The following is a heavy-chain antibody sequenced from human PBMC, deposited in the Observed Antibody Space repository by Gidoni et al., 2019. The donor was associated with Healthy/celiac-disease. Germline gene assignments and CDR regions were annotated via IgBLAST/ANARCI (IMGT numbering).Heavy chain of an antibody. CDR3: ASTDYYDSSGYYS. CDR1: GFTFSSYW. D-gene: IGHD3-22*01. Sequence: EVQLVESGGGLVQPGGSLRLSCAASGFTFSSYWMRWVRQAPGKGLEWVANIKQDGSEKYYVDSVKGRFTISRDNAKNSLYLQMNSLRAEDTAVYYCASTDYYDSSGYYSWGQGTLVTVSS. J-gene: IGHJ4*02. CDR2: IKQDGSEK. V-gene: IGHV3-7*01.